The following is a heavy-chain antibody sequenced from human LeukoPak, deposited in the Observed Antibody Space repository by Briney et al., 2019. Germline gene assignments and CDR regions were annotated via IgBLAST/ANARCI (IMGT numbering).Heavy chain of an antibody. J-gene: IGHJ5*02. CDR2: IYTSGST. V-gene: IGHV4-4*07. CDR3: ARDEDSSGWSNWFDP. Sequence: SETLSLTCTVSGGSISSYYWSWIRQPAGKGREWIGRIYTSGSTNYNPSLKSRVTMSVDTSKNQFSLKLSSVTAADTAVYYCARDEDSSGWSNWFDPWGQGTLVTVSS. D-gene: IGHD6-19*01. CDR1: GGSISSYY.